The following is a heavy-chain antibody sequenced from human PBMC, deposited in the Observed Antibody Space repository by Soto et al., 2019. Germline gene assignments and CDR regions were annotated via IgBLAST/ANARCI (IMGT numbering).Heavy chain of an antibody. CDR3: ARLIPYCGGDCYSVGAFDI. CDR1: GGSITSRDIY. Sequence: SETLSLTCTVSGGSITSRDIYWGWMRQSPGKGREWIGTVYHSGRAYYNPSLRSRVTMSVDTSKNEFYVNLNFVTAADTAVYCCARLIPYCGGDCYSVGAFDIWGQGTMVTVSS. V-gene: IGHV4-39*01. CDR2: VYHSGRA. J-gene: IGHJ3*02. D-gene: IGHD2-21*02.